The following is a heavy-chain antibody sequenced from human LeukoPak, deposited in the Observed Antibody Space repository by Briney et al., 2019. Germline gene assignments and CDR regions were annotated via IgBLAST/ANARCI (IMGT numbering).Heavy chain of an antibody. V-gene: IGHV4-59*01. J-gene: IGHJ6*02. D-gene: IGHD3-3*01. CDR1: GGSISSYY. CDR3: ARDRSPIRFLVWAGMDV. Sequence: SETLSLTCTVSGGSISSYYWSWIRQPPGKGLEWIGYIYYSGSTNYNPSLKSRVTISVDTSKNQFSLKLSSVTAADTAVYYCARDRSPIRFLVWAGMDVWGQGTTVTVSS. CDR2: IYYSGST.